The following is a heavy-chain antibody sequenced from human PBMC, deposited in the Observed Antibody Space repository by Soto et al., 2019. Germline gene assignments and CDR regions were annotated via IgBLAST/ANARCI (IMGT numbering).Heavy chain of an antibody. J-gene: IGHJ4*02. CDR1: GYIFIHCF. Sequence: QVQLVQSGAEMKQPGASVKLSCQASGYIFIHCFMHWVRQAPGQGLEWMGGINPSSGTTTYAQKFKGRVTVTRETSTSTVYMELSSLGSGDTAMYYCARSLGETTSLFDYWGQGSLVTVSA. CDR2: INPSSGTT. V-gene: IGHV1-46*01. CDR3: ARSLGETTSLFDY. D-gene: IGHD1-26*01.